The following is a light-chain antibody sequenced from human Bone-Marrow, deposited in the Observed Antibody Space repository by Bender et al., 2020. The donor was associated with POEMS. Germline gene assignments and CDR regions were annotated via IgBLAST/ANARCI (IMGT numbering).Light chain of an antibody. CDR1: SSNIGRSN. Sequence: QSVLTQPPSASGTPGQSVTISCSGSSSNIGRSNVYWYQQVPGTAPKLLIYRNDQRPSGVPDRFSGSKSGTSASLDISGLRSEDEADYYCCSYAGSSTSGVFGGGTKLTVL. CDR3: CSYAGSSTSGV. J-gene: IGLJ3*02. CDR2: RND. V-gene: IGLV1-47*01.